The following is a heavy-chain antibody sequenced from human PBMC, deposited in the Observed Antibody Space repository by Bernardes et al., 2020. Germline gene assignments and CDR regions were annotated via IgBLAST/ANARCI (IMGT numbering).Heavy chain of an antibody. J-gene: IGHJ4*02. CDR3: ARSLPSAWYDY. D-gene: IGHD2-15*01. CDR1: EFTFSSYS. CDR2: ISDNSNFI. Sequence: GGSLRLSCAASEFTFSSYSMHWVRQAPGKGLEWVSSISDNSNFIYYADSVKGRFTISRDNAKNSLYLQMNSLRTEDTAVYYCARSLPSAWYDYWGQGTLVTVSS. V-gene: IGHV3-21*01.